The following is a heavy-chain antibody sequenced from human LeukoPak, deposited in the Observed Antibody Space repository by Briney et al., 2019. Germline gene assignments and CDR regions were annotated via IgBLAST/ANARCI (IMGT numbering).Heavy chain of an antibody. D-gene: IGHD3-3*01. V-gene: IGHV4-61*02. CDR2: IYTSGST. Sequence: MPSQTLSLTWTVSGGSISSGRYYWSWIRQPAGKGLEWIGRIYTSGSTNYNPSLKSRVTISVDTSKNQFSLKLSSVTAADTAVYYCARVGSGYATSTIFSPRALKGIFHYWGQGTLVTVSS. CDR1: GGSISSGRYY. CDR3: ARVGSGYATSTIFSPRALKGIFHY. J-gene: IGHJ4*02.